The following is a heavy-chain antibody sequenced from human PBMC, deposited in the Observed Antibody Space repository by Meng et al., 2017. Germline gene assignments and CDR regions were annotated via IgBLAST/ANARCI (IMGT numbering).Heavy chain of an antibody. CDR2: LSPNRGDT. CDR3: AINQVNSGYAA. V-gene: IGHV1-2*02. Sequence: ASVKVSCKASGYTYTGYYMHWVRQAPSQGLEWVGWLSPNRGDTGCARYFQGRVTMTKNMSTSTVYMELSRLTFDDSAMYYCAINQVNSGYAAWGQGTLVTVSS. CDR1: GYTYTGYY. J-gene: IGHJ5*02. D-gene: IGHD5-12*01.